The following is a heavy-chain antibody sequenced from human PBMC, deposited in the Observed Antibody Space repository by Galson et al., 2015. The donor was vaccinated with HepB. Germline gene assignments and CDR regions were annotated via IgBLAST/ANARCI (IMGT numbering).Heavy chain of an antibody. D-gene: IGHD4-23*01. J-gene: IGHJ4*02. CDR2: INSDGSTT. CDR3: TSTMVTQFDY. Sequence: SLRLSCAASGFSFSNYWMHWVRQTPGKGLVWVSRINSDGSTTGYADSVKGRFTISRGNAKNTLYLQMNTLTVEDTAMYYCTSTMVTQFDYWGQGALVTVSS. CDR1: GFSFSNYW. V-gene: IGHV3-74*01.